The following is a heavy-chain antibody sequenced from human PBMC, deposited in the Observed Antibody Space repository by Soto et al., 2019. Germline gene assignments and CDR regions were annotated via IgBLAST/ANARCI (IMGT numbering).Heavy chain of an antibody. Sequence: EVQLLESGGGLVQPGGSLRLSCAASGFTFSNFAMFWVRQAPGKGLEWVSSISRTGGAAHYADSVKGRFTISRDNSKNTLFLQMDSLTAEDTAVYYCAKASDYIWGCYPRELDSWGQGTLVTVSS. J-gene: IGHJ4*02. D-gene: IGHD3-16*02. CDR3: AKASDYIWGCYPRELDS. CDR1: GFTFSNFA. V-gene: IGHV3-23*01. CDR2: ISRTGGAA.